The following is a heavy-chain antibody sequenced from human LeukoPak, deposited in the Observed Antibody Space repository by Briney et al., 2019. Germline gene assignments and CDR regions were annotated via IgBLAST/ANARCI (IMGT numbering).Heavy chain of an antibody. Sequence: GASVKVSCKASGYIFNSYGIGWVRQAPGQGLEWMGWINVYNGNTNYAQKFQGRVTMTTDTSTSTAYMEMRSLRSDDTAVYYCARDVGNYYDSSGYTFEHWGQGTLVTVSS. CDR1: GYIFNSYG. CDR3: ARDVGNYYDSSGYTFEH. CDR2: INVYNGNT. D-gene: IGHD3-22*01. V-gene: IGHV1-18*01. J-gene: IGHJ4*02.